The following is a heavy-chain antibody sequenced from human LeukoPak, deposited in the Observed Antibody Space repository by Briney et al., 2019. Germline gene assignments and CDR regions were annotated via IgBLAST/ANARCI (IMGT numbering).Heavy chain of an antibody. CDR1: GFTVSTNY. J-gene: IGHJ4*02. CDR2: LYSVGDT. Sequence: PGGSLRLSCAASGFTVSTNYMNWVRQAPGKGLEWVSVLYSVGDTYYRDSVKGRFTISRDNSKNPLYLQMNSLRAEDTAVYYCAGTKNIAAAGRLDYWGQGTLVTVSS. CDR3: AGTKNIAAAGRLDY. D-gene: IGHD6-13*01. V-gene: IGHV3-53*01.